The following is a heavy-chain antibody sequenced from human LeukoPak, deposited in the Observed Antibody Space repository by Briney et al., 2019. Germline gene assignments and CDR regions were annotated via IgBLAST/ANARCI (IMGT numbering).Heavy chain of an antibody. CDR1: GGTFSSYA. D-gene: IGHD6-19*01. CDR2: IIPIFGTA. J-gene: IGHJ4*02. Sequence: ASVKVSCKASGGTFSSYAISWVRQAPGQGLEWMGGIIPIFGTANYAQKFQGRVTITADKSTSTAYMELSSLRSEDTAVYYCATNPVRLGSSGWYDGLCYYWGQGTLVTVSS. V-gene: IGHV1-69*06. CDR3: ATNPVRLGSSGWYDGLCYY.